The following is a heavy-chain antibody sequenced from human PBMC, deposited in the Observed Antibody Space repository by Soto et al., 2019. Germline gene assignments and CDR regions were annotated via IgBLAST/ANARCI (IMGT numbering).Heavy chain of an antibody. CDR2: ISSSSSYT. V-gene: IGHV3-11*06. J-gene: IGHJ6*02. D-gene: IGHD3-3*01. Sequence: GGSLRLSCAASGFTFSDYYMSWIRQAPGKGLEWVSYISSSSSYTNYADSVKGRFTISRDNAKNSLYLQMNSLRAEDTAVYYCAAGYDFWSGYPPLYYYGMDVWGQGTTVTVSS. CDR1: GFTFSDYY. CDR3: AAGYDFWSGYPPLYYYGMDV.